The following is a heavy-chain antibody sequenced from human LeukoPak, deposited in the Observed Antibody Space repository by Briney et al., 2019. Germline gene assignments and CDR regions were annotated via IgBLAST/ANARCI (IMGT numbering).Heavy chain of an antibody. D-gene: IGHD3-9*01. CDR2: IIPIFGTA. CDR3: ARESNYDILTGYQTHNWFDP. V-gene: IGHV1-69*06. CDR1: GGTFSSYA. Sequence: GASVKVSCKASGGTFSSYAISWVRQAPGQGLEWMGGIIPIFGTANYAQKFQGRVTITADKSTSTAYVELSSLRSEDTAVYYCARESNYDILTGYQTHNWFDPWGQGTLVTVSS. J-gene: IGHJ5*02.